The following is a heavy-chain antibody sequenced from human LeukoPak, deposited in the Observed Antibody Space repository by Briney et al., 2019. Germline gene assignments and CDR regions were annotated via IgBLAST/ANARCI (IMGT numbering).Heavy chain of an antibody. Sequence: KPSETLSLTCAVYGGSFSGYYWSWIRQPPGKGLEWIGEINHSGSTNYNPSLKSRVTISVDTSKNQFSLKLSSVTAADTAVYYCARGYSYGSGRGYFDLWGRGTLVTVSS. D-gene: IGHD5-18*01. J-gene: IGHJ2*01. CDR3: ARGYSYGSGRGYFDL. V-gene: IGHV4-34*01. CDR1: GGSFSGYY. CDR2: INHSGST.